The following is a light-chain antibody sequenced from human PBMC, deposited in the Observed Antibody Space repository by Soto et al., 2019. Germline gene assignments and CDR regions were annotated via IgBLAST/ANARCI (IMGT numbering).Light chain of an antibody. V-gene: IGKV3-15*01. CDR2: GAS. CDR1: QSVNTN. Sequence: ETVMTQSPATLSVSLGERATLSCRARQSVNTNLAWYQQKPGQAPRLLIYGASIRATGVPARFSGSGSVTDFTLTISSLQPEDFAVYFCQQYKNWPPVTFGGGTKVEIK. J-gene: IGKJ4*01. CDR3: QQYKNWPPVT.